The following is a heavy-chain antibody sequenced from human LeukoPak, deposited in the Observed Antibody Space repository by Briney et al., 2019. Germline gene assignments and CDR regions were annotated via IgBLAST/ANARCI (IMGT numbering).Heavy chain of an antibody. CDR3: AKDLRDNGNDEREDY. V-gene: IGHV3-30*18. J-gene: IGHJ4*02. CDR1: GFTFSSYG. D-gene: IGHD1-20*01. Sequence: PRGSLRLSCAASGFTFSSYGMHWVRQAPGKGLEWVAVISYDGSNKYYADSVKGRFTISRDNSKNTLYLQMNSLRAENTAVYYCAKDLRDNGNDEREDYWGQGTLVTVSS. CDR2: ISYDGSNK.